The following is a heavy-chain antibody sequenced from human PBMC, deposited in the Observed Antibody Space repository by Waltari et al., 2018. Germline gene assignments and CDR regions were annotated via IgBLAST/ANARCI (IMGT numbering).Heavy chain of an antibody. J-gene: IGHJ6*02. V-gene: IGHV4-31*03. D-gene: IGHD3-10*01. CDR2: IYHSGTT. CDR1: GGSIHSGGYY. Sequence: QVQLQESGPGLVKPSQTLSLTCTVSGGSIHSGGYYRSWVRQHPGQGLEWIGYIYHSGTTYYNPSLRSRVTISVDTSKNQFSLRLRSVTAADTAVYYCARDSTDNYGSDYGLDVWGQGTTVTVSS. CDR3: ARDSTDNYGSDYGLDV.